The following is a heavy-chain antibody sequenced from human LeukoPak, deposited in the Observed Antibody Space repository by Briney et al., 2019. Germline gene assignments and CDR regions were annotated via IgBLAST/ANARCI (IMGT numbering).Heavy chain of an antibody. J-gene: IGHJ4*02. CDR1: VFIYSGYS. V-gene: IGHV3-21*01. CDR3: ARMSYCSGGGCPEFDY. D-gene: IGHD2-15*01. Sequence: GGSLRLSCAASVFIYSGYSMNWVRQAPGKGLEWVSSISSTSTYIYYADSVKGRFTISRDNAKNSLYLQMNSLRAEDTAVYYCARMSYCSGGGCPEFDYWGQGTLVTVSS. CDR2: ISSTSTYI.